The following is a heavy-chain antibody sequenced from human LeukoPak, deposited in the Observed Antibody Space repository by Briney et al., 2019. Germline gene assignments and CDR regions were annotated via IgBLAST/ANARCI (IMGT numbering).Heavy chain of an antibody. CDR1: GGTFSSYA. Sequence: GASVKVSCKASGGTFSSYAISWVRQAPGQGLEWMGGIIPIIGTANYAQKFQGRVTITADESTSTAYMELSSLRSEDTAVYYCARSPTSGSYLGYYYYGMDVWGQGATVTVSS. V-gene: IGHV1-69*13. CDR3: ARSPTSGSYLGYYYYGMDV. D-gene: IGHD1-26*01. J-gene: IGHJ6*02. CDR2: IIPIIGTA.